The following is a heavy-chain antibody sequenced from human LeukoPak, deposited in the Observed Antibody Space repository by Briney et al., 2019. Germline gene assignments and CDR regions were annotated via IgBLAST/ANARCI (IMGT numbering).Heavy chain of an antibody. CDR1: GGSISRSNW. D-gene: IGHD3-3*01. Sequence: SETLSLTCAVSGGSISRSNWGSWVRHPPGKGLEWIGEIYHSGSTNYNPSLRSRVTIPVDRPKNQFSLKLSSVTAADTAVYYCARSYDFWRGRAFDIWGQGTMVTVSS. CDR2: IYHSGST. J-gene: IGHJ3*02. V-gene: IGHV4-4*02. CDR3: ARSYDFWRGRAFDI.